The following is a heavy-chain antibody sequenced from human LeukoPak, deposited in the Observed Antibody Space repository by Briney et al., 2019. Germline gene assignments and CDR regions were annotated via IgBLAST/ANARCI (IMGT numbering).Heavy chain of an antibody. CDR2: IKQDGSKK. Sequence: GRSLRLSCAASGFTFSSYWMTWVRQAPGKGLEWVANIKQDGSKKSYVDSVKGRFTISRDNAKNSLYLQMSSLRAEDTAIYYCTRVGYIDEGIDYWGQGALVTVSS. CDR1: GFTFSSYW. J-gene: IGHJ4*02. V-gene: IGHV3-7*04. D-gene: IGHD5-24*01. CDR3: TRVGYIDEGIDY.